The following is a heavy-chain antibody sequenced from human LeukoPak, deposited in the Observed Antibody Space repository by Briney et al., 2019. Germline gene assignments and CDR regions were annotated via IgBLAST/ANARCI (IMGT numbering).Heavy chain of an antibody. CDR3: ARDYPGNGWNGMDV. Sequence: GGSLRLSCAASRFPFSSFAMHWVRQAPGKGLEFVSSIFSNGASTYYANPVKGRFTISRDNSKNTLFLQMGSLRAEDTAVYYCARDYPGNGWNGMDVWGQGTTVTVSS. CDR2: IFSNGAST. J-gene: IGHJ6*02. CDR1: RFPFSSFA. V-gene: IGHV3-64*01. D-gene: IGHD4-23*01.